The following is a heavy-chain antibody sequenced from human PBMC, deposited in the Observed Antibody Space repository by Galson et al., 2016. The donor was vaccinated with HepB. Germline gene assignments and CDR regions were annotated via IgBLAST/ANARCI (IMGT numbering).Heavy chain of an antibody. D-gene: IGHD3-22*01. CDR2: IIVRSTYP. V-gene: IGHV3-11*05. J-gene: IGHJ4*02. CDR1: GFTFSAHY. Sequence: SLRLSCAASGFTFSAHYMSWIRQAPGKGLNWFSYIIVRSTYPNYAASVKGGFPISGENAKTSLYLQMNSLRVEDTAVYYCARGLSRGSHTFDYWGQGTMVTVSS. CDR3: ARGLSRGSHTFDY.